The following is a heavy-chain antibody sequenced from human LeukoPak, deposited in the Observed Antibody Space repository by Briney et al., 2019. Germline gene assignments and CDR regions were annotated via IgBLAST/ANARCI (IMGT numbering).Heavy chain of an antibody. Sequence: PSETLSRTCAVYGGAFRGYNWGWIRQPPGKGLEWVGEITHRGSTNYNPSLKSRVTISVDTSKNQFSLKLSSVTAADTAVYYCARGPYDYVWGSYRYVDKYYFGYWGQGSLVTVYS. CDR1: GGAFRGYN. D-gene: IGHD3-16*02. CDR3: ARGPYDYVWGSYRYVDKYYFGY. V-gene: IGHV4-34*01. J-gene: IGHJ4*02. CDR2: ITHRGST.